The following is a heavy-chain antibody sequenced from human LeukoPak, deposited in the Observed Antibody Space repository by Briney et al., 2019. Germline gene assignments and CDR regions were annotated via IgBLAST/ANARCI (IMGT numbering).Heavy chain of an antibody. D-gene: IGHD3-10*01. Sequence: GGSLRLSCAASGFTFSSYAMSWVRQAPGKWLEWVSSITISGATTYYADSVKGRLTISRDNSKTTLYLQMNSLRAEDTAVYYCATYGSGSYYRKAFDYWGQGTLVTVSS. CDR1: GFTFSSYA. J-gene: IGHJ4*02. CDR3: ATYGSGSYYRKAFDY. CDR2: ITISGATT. V-gene: IGHV3-23*01.